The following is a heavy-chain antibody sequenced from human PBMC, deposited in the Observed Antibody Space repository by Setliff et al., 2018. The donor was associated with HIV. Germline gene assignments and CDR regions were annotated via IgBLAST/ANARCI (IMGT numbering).Heavy chain of an antibody. J-gene: IGHJ6*03. D-gene: IGHD3-3*01. V-gene: IGHV1-46*01. CDR1: GYTFTSYY. CDR3: ARDGYYNFWSGYGYYYYYMDV. CDR2: INPSGGST. Sequence: GASVKVSCKASGYTFTSYYMHWVRQAPGQGLQWMGIINPSGGSTTYAQKFQGRVTMTRDTSTTTIFMELSSLRSEDTAVYYCARDGYYNFWSGYGYYYYYMDVWGKGTAVTVSS.